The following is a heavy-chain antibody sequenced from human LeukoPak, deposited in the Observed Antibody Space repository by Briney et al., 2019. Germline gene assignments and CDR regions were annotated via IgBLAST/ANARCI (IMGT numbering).Heavy chain of an antibody. CDR1: GFTFSSYS. D-gene: IGHD1-26*01. Sequence: GESLRLSCAASGFTFSSYSMNWVRQAPGKGLEWVSSISSSSSYIYYADSVKGRFTISRDNAKNSLYLQMNSLRAEDTAVYYCARSGSRGWFDPWGQGTLVTVSS. J-gene: IGHJ5*02. V-gene: IGHV3-21*01. CDR3: ARSGSRGWFDP. CDR2: ISSSSSYI.